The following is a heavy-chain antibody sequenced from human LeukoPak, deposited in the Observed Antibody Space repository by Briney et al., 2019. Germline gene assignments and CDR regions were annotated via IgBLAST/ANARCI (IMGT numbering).Heavy chain of an antibody. J-gene: IGHJ3*02. V-gene: IGHV4-34*01. Sequence: SETLSLTCAVYGXSLSTYYWSWIRQPPGKGLEWIGEVNDNGRITKYNPSLKSRVTISVDTSRNQFSLRLSSVTAADTAVYYCAKDLIVGATADVFDIWGQGTMVTVSS. CDR3: AKDLIVGATADVFDI. CDR1: GXSLSTYY. D-gene: IGHD1-26*01. CDR2: VNDNGRIT.